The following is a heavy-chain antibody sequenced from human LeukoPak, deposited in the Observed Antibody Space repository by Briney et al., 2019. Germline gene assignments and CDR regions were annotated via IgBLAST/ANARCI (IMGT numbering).Heavy chain of an antibody. Sequence: PGGSLRLSCAASGFTFSDYYMSWIRQAPGKELEWVSYISSSGSTIYYADSVKGRFTISRDNAKNSLYLQMNSLRAEDTAVYYCARDPLVDTAMGQFDYWGQGTLVTVS. D-gene: IGHD5-18*01. CDR2: ISSSGSTI. V-gene: IGHV3-11*04. J-gene: IGHJ4*02. CDR3: ARDPLVDTAMGQFDY. CDR1: GFTFSDYY.